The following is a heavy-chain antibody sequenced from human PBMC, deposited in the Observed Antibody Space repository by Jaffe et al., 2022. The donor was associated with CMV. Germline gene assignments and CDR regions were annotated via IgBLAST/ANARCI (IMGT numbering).Heavy chain of an antibody. CDR1: GYRFTNYW. CDR2: IYPADSDT. V-gene: IGHV5-51*01. Sequence: EVQLVQSGAEVKKPGESLKISCKGSGYRFTNYWIGWVRQMPGKGLERMGIIYPADSDTKYSPSFQGQVTISADKSINTAYLQWSSLKASDTAMYYCARHSSGDDPFDYWGQGTLVTVSS. D-gene: IGHD4-17*01. CDR3: ARHSSGDDPFDY. J-gene: IGHJ4*02.